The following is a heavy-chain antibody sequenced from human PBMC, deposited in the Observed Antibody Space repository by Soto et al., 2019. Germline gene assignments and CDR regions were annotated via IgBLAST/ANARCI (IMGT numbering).Heavy chain of an antibody. CDR2: INAGNGNT. D-gene: IGHD2-15*01. J-gene: IGHJ4*02. CDR3: ARGAAPGYCSGGSCYSGSVY. V-gene: IGHV1-3*01. Sequence: QVQLVQSGAEVKKPGASVKVSCKASGYTFTSYAMHWVRQAPGQRLEWMGWINAGNGNTKYSQKFQGRVTITRDTSASTAYMELSSLRSEDTAVYYCARGAAPGYCSGGSCYSGSVYWCQGTLVTVSS. CDR1: GYTFTSYA.